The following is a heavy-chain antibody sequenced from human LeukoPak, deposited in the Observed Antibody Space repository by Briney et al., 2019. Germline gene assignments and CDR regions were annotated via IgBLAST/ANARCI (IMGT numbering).Heavy chain of an antibody. CDR3: TTLETTSTEADY. V-gene: IGHV3-33*03. D-gene: IGHD4-17*01. CDR2: IWYDGSKK. J-gene: IGHJ4*02. CDR1: GFTFSHSG. Sequence: GGSLRLSCAASGFTFSHSGMHWVRQAPGKGLEWVAVIWYDGSKKKYADSVRGRFTISRDNTRNTLHLQMDSLRADDTAVYYCTTLETTSTEADYWGQGTLVTVTS.